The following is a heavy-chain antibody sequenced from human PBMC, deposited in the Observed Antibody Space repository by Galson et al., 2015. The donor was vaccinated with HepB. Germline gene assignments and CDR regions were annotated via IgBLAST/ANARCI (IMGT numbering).Heavy chain of an antibody. J-gene: IGHJ5*02. D-gene: IGHD2-15*01. Sequence: CKASGYNFITSAMQWARQAPGQRLEWMGWINAGNGNTRYSQKFQGRVSLTTDTSTSTAYMELRRLRSDDTAIYYCARGALVVGVAATQNNWFDPWGQGTLVTVSS. CDR3: ARGALVVGVAATQNNWFDP. V-gene: IGHV1-3*01. CDR2: INAGNGNT. CDR1: GYNFITSA.